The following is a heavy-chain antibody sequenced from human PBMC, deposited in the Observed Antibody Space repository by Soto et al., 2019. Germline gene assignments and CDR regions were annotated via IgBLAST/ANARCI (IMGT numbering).Heavy chain of an antibody. Sequence: QVQLQESGPGLVKPSETLSLSCTVSGGSINSYYWSWIRQSPGKRMEWIGYVHHSWGYSYNRSLQSRVAISLDTTQSQFSLKVTSVTATDTAVYYCARQGFGPLHGLVDVWGQGTTVTVSS. V-gene: IGHV4-59*08. J-gene: IGHJ6*02. D-gene: IGHD3-10*01. CDR3: ARQGFGPLHGLVDV. CDR1: GGSINSYY. CDR2: VHHSWGY.